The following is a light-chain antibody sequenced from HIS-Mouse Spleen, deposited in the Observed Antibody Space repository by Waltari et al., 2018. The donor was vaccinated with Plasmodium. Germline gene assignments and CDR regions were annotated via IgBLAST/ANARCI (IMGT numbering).Light chain of an antibody. Sequence: DIQMIQSPSTLSASVGDRVTITCRASQSISSRLAWYHQKPGKAPKLLTYKASSLESGVPSRFSGSGSGTEFTLTISSLQPDDFATYYCQQYNSYSWTFGQGTKVEIK. CDR3: QQYNSYSWT. J-gene: IGKJ1*01. CDR2: KAS. V-gene: IGKV1-5*03. CDR1: QSISSR.